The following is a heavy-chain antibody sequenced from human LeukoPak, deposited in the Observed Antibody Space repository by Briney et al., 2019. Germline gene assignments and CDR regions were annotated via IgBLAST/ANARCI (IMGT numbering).Heavy chain of an antibody. CDR3: ATGGYGLAN. CDR1: GFTFSSYE. D-gene: IGHD4-17*01. V-gene: IGHV3-48*03. CDR2: ISSRFGTI. J-gene: IGHJ4*02. Sequence: PGGSLRLSCAAFGFTFSSYEMNWVRQAPGKGLEWVSYISSRFGTIYYADSVKGRFTISRDNAKNSLYLQMNSLSAEDTAVYYCATGGYGLANWGQGTLVTVSS.